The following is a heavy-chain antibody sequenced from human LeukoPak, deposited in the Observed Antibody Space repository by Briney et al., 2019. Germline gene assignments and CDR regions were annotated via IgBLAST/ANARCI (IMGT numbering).Heavy chain of an antibody. V-gene: IGHV3-30*03. CDR1: GFTFSSYG. CDR3: ARDDTYAYDY. CDR2: ISYDGSNK. Sequence: PGGSLRLSCAASGFTFSSYGMQWVRQAPGKGLEWVSIISYDGSNKYYEDSVKGRFTISRDNAKNTLYLQMNSLRAEDTAVYYCARDDTYAYDYWGQGTLVTVSS. J-gene: IGHJ4*02. D-gene: IGHD5-18*01.